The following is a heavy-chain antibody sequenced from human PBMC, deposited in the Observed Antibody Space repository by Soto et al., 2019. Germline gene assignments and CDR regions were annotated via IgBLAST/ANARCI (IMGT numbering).Heavy chain of an antibody. Sequence: QVQLVQSGAEVKKPGASVKVSCKASGYTFTSYAMHWVRQAPGQRLEWMGWINAGNGNTKYSQKFQGRVTITRDTSASTAYMELSSLRSEVTAVYYCARDLGYCSSTSCYTRYYYGMDVWGQGTTVTVSS. V-gene: IGHV1-3*01. CDR1: GYTFTSYA. CDR3: ARDLGYCSSTSCYTRYYYGMDV. J-gene: IGHJ6*02. CDR2: INAGNGNT. D-gene: IGHD2-2*02.